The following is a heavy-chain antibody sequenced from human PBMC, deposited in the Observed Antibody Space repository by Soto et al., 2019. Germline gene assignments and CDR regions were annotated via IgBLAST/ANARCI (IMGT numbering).Heavy chain of an antibody. D-gene: IGHD3-16*02. CDR2: IYPGDSDT. CDR1: GYSFTSYW. V-gene: IGHV5-51*01. J-gene: IGHJ4*02. CDR3: ARTRHMITFGGVIEKNLFDY. Sequence: GESLKISCKGSGYSFTSYWIGWVRQMPGKGLEWMGIIYPGDSDTRYSPSFQGQVTISADKSISTAYLQWSSLKASDTAMYYCARTRHMITFGGVIEKNLFDYWGQGTLVTVSS.